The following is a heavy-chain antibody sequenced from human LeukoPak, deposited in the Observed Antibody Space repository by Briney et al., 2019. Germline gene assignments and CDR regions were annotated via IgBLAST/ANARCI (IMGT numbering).Heavy chain of an antibody. J-gene: IGHJ2*01. CDR1: GFTSSSYA. CDR2: ISGSGCST. D-gene: IGHD1-26*01. CDR3: AKAVGFWDFDL. V-gene: IGHV3-23*01. Sequence: GGSLRLSCAASGFTSSSYAMSWVRQAPGKGLEWVSAISGSGCSTYYADSVKGRFTISRDNSKNTLYLQMNSLRAEDTAVYYCAKAVGFWDFDLWGRGTLVTLSS.